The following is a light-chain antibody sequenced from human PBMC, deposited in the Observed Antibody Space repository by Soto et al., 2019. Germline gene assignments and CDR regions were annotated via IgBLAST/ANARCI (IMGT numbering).Light chain of an antibody. V-gene: IGLV2-8*01. CDR3: SSYAGRTLYV. Sequence: QSVLTQPPSASGSRGQSVTISCTGTSSDVGGYNYVSWYQQHPGKAPKLLIHEVSKRPSGVTDRFSGSKSGNTASLTVSGLQPEDEADYYCSSYAGRTLYVFGTGTKVTVL. J-gene: IGLJ1*01. CDR1: SSDVGGYNY. CDR2: EVS.